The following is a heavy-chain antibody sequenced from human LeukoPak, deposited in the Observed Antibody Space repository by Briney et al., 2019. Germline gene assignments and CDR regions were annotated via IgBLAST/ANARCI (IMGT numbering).Heavy chain of an antibody. CDR3: ARTIVGATRRFDY. Sequence: SETLSLTCAVYGGSFSGYYWSWIREPPGKGLEWIGEINHSGSTKYNPSLKSRVTISVDTSKNQFSLKRSSVTAADTAVYYCARTIVGATRRFDYWGHGTLLTVS. J-gene: IGHJ4*01. CDR1: GGSFSGYY. CDR2: INHSGST. D-gene: IGHD1-26*01. V-gene: IGHV4-34*01.